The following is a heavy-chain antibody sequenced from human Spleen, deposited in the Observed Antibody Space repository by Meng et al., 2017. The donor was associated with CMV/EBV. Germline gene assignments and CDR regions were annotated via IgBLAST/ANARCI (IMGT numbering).Heavy chain of an antibody. Sequence: ASGFTFSSYDMHWVRQATGKGLEWVSAIGTAGDTYYPGSVKGRFTISRENAKNSLYLQMNSLRAGDTAVYYCARGYNFGGGGQNFDYWGQGTLVTVSS. V-gene: IGHV3-13*01. CDR2: IGTAGDT. D-gene: IGHD4-23*01. CDR3: ARGYNFGGGGQNFDY. J-gene: IGHJ4*02. CDR1: GFTFSSYD.